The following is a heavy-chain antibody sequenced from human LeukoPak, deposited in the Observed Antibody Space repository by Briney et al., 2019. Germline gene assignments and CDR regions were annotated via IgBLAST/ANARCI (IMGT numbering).Heavy chain of an antibody. J-gene: IGHJ4*02. CDR1: GFTFSNYA. CDR2: ISGNGGST. Sequence: GSLRLSCAASGFTFSNYAMSWVRQAPGKGLEWVSAISGNGGSTYYSDSVKGRFTISRDNSRNTLYLQVNSLRAEDTAIYYCAKDDLIVVVTAIHYWGQGTLVTVSS. V-gene: IGHV3-23*01. CDR3: AKDDLIVVVTAIHY. D-gene: IGHD2-21*02.